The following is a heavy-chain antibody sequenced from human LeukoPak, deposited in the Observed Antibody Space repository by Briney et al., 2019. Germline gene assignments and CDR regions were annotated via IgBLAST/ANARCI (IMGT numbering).Heavy chain of an antibody. CDR3: ARDSYDILTGYYSGPDY. Sequence: GGSLSLSCAASGFTFSSFGMHWVRQAPGKGLEWVTLIWYDGSSEYYVDSVKGRFTISRDNSKNTLYLQINSLRAEDTAVYYCARDSYDILTGYYSGPDYWGQGTQVTVSS. J-gene: IGHJ4*02. CDR1: GFTFSSFG. D-gene: IGHD3-9*01. V-gene: IGHV3-33*01. CDR2: IWYDGSSE.